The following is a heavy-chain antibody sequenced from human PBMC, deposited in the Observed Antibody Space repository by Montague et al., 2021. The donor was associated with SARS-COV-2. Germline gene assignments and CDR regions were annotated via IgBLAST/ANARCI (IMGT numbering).Heavy chain of an antibody. CDR1: GASIRSSNYY. V-gene: IGHV4-39*01. D-gene: IGHD5-12*01. J-gene: IGHJ3*02. Sequence: SETLSLTCTVSGASIRSSNYYWAWIRQSPGKGLEWIGSIYDSGSTYYNPSLKSRVTISVDTSKNQFSLKLSSVTTADTAVYYCARRGRKLLPVATTIGGFDIWGQGAMVTVSS. CDR3: ARRGRKLLPVATTIGGFDI. CDR2: IYDSGST.